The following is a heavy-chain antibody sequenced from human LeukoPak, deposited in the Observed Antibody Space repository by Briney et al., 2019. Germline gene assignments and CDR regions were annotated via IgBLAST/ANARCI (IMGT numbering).Heavy chain of an antibody. J-gene: IGHJ4*02. CDR3: ARWSRVVAVAGGGFDY. CDR1: GYTFTIYA. D-gene: IGHD6-19*01. Sequence: ASVTVSFTASGYTFTIYAMHWVRQAPGQRLEWMGWINAGNGNTKYSQKFQGRVTITRDTSASTAYMELSSLRSEDTAVYYCARWSRVVAVAGGGFDYWGQGTLVTVSS. V-gene: IGHV1-3*01. CDR2: INAGNGNT.